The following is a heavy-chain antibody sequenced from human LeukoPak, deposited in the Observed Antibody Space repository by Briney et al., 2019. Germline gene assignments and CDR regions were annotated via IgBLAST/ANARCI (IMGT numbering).Heavy chain of an antibody. CDR2: ISSNGGST. D-gene: IGHD4-17*01. CDR3: ARDGGTVTPCFDY. V-gene: IGHV3-64*01. Sequence: GGSLRLSCAASGFTFSSYAMHWVRQAPGKGLEYVSAISSNGGSTYYANSVKGRFTISRDNSKNTLYLQMGSLRAEDMAVYYCARDGGTVTPCFDYWGQGTLVTVSS. CDR1: GFTFSSYA. J-gene: IGHJ4*02.